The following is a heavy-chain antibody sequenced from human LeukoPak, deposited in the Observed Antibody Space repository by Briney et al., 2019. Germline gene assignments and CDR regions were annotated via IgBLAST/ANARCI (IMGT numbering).Heavy chain of an antibody. Sequence: SKTLSLTCSVSGGSISGYYWSWIRQPPGKGLEWVGYIYYSGTTIYNPSLKSRLTISLDTSNNQFSLNLSSVTAADTAVYYCARDETHFYGSGSSNWFDPWGQGILVTVSS. CDR2: IYYSGTT. V-gene: IGHV4-59*12. CDR3: ARDETHFYGSGSSNWFDP. CDR1: GGSISGYY. D-gene: IGHD3-10*01. J-gene: IGHJ5*02.